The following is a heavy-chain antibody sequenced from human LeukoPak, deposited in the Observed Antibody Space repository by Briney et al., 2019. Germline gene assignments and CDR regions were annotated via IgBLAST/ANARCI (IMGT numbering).Heavy chain of an antibody. Sequence: SETLSLTCTVSGASISFYYWSWIRQPPGKGLEWIGYIYYSGSTKYNPSLKSRVTMSIDTSKNQFSLNLKSVTAADTAVYYCALDSSGWSDDSFDIWGHGTMVTVSP. CDR2: IYYSGST. J-gene: IGHJ3*02. D-gene: IGHD6-13*01. CDR3: ALDSSGWSDDSFDI. V-gene: IGHV4-59*01. CDR1: GASISFYY.